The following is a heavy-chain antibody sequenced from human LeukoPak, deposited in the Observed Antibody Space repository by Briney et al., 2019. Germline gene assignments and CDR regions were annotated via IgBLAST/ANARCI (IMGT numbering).Heavy chain of an antibody. Sequence: PGGTLRLSCAASGFTFSTYGMNWVRQAPGKGLEWVSGIRSSGAITYYADSVKGRFTISRDNAKNSLYLQMNSLRAEDTAVYYCARDRGAAMVGFDPWGQGTLVTVSS. CDR3: ARDRGAAMVGFDP. V-gene: IGHV3-48*04. CDR1: GFTFSTYG. CDR2: IRSSGAIT. J-gene: IGHJ5*02. D-gene: IGHD5-18*01.